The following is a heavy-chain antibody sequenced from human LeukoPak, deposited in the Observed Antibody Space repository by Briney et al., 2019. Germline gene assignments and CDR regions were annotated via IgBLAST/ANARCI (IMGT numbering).Heavy chain of an antibody. D-gene: IGHD3-10*01. CDR3: AKAVTSDYHSLYYNYYMDV. CDR2: ISYDGSNK. J-gene: IGHJ6*03. Sequence: PGGSLRLSCAASGFTFRSYAMHWVRQAPGKGLEWVAVISYDGSNKYFGDSVKGRFTISRDNSKNTLYLQMDSLRAEDTAIYYCAKAVTSDYHSLYYNYYMDVWGEGTTVTASS. CDR1: GFTFRSYA. V-gene: IGHV3-30*18.